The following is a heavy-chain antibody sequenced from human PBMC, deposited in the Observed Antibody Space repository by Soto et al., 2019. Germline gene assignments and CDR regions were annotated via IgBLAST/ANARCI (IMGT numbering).Heavy chain of an antibody. D-gene: IGHD3-10*01. CDR1: GFKFREFG. J-gene: IGHJ4*02. V-gene: IGHV3-33*05. CDR2: ISYDGSD. CDR3: ARRWNYCLDF. Sequence: QMQLVESGGGVVQPGGSLRLSCAASGFKFREFGMHWVRQAPGKGLEWVALISYDGSDYADSVKGRFTISRADSRDPLQPHVCNVRGDDTGVYYCARRWNYCLDFWGQGTVVAVSS.